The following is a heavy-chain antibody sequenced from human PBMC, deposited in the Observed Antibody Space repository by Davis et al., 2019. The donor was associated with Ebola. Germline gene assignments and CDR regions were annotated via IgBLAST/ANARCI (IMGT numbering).Heavy chain of an antibody. D-gene: IGHD1-26*01. CDR1: GFTFSSYG. V-gene: IGHV3-23*01. Sequence: GGSLRLSCAASGFTFSSYGMSWVRQAPGQGLEQVSAICVIGGSTYYADSVKGRFTISRDNSKNTLYLQMNSLRDEDTAVYYCAKRLGAIDYWDQGTLVAVSS. J-gene: IGHJ4*02. CDR3: AKRLGAIDY. CDR2: ICVIGGST.